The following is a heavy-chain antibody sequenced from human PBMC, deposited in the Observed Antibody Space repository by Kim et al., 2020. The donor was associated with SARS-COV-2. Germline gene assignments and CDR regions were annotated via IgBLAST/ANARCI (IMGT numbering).Heavy chain of an antibody. CDR2: IYDSGTT. J-gene: IGHJ5*02. CDR3: VRHSHYDILTENWFDP. Sequence: SETLSLTCTVSGGTISSSSYYWGWIRQPPGEGLEWVGSIYDSGTTYYNPSLKGRVTISVDASKKHFSLKMRSVTAADTAVYFCVRHSHYDILTENWFDP. CDR1: GGTISSSSYY. D-gene: IGHD3-9*01. V-gene: IGHV4-39*07.